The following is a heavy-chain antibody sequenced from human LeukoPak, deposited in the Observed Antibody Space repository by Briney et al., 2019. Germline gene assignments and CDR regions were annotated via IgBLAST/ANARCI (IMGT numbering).Heavy chain of an antibody. CDR1: GGPINNYY. Sequence: SETLSLTCAVSGGPINNYYWSWIRQPAGKGLEWIGRIFTSGSTNYNASLKSRVTMSVDTSKNQFSLKLRSMTAADTAVYYCARAPVTVKDSFDIWGQGTMVTVSS. CDR2: IFTSGST. V-gene: IGHV4-4*07. D-gene: IGHD4-11*01. CDR3: ARAPVTVKDSFDI. J-gene: IGHJ3*02.